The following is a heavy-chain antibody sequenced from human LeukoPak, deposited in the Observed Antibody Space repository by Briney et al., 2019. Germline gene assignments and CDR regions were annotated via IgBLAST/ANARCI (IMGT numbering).Heavy chain of an antibody. J-gene: IGHJ4*02. CDR2: VSYDGTLK. CDR3: ARAKRAV. CDR1: GFTFSSYS. V-gene: IGHV3-30*04. Sequence: GGSLRLSCAASGFTFSSYSMHWVRQAPGKGLEWVAFVSYDGTLKYYADSVKGRFTISRDNSVNTLYLQMNSLRPEDTAVYYCARAKRAVWGQETLVTVSS. D-gene: IGHD6-19*01.